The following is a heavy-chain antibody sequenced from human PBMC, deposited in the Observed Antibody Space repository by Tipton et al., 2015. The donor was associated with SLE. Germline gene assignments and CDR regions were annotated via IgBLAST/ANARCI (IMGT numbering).Heavy chain of an antibody. Sequence: TLSLTCTVSGGSIRSSSYYWGWIRQPPGKGLEWIGQVNHGRSTLYKPSLESRVDMSLDTSKNQFSLKMTSVTAADTAVYYCARLLWFGEGDYWGQGTLVTVSS. D-gene: IGHD3-10*01. CDR2: VNHGRST. J-gene: IGHJ4*02. V-gene: IGHV4-39*07. CDR3: ARLLWFGEGDY. CDR1: GGSIRSSSYY.